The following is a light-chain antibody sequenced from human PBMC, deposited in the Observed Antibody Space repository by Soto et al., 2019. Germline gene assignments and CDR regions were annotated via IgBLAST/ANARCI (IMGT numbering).Light chain of an antibody. V-gene: IGKV1-5*03. J-gene: IGKJ1*01. CDR1: QTISSW. Sequence: DIQLTQSPSFLSASVGDRVTIACRASQTISSWLAWYQQKPGKAPKRLIYKASTLKSGVPSRFSGSGSGTEFTLTISSLQPDDFATYYCQHYNSYSEAFGQGTKV. CDR3: QHYNSYSEA. CDR2: KAS.